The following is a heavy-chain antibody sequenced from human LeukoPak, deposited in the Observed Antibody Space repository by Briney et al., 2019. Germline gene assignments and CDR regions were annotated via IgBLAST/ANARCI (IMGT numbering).Heavy chain of an antibody. D-gene: IGHD2-15*01. V-gene: IGHV4-31*02. Sequence: LRLSCAASGFTFSSYAMSWVRQHPGKGLEWIGYIYYSGSTYYNPSLKSRVTISVDTSKNQFSLKLSSVTAADTAVYYCARDRSPNCSGGSCPYFDYWGQGTLVTVSS. J-gene: IGHJ4*02. CDR1: GFTFSSYA. CDR2: IYYSGST. CDR3: ARDRSPNCSGGSCPYFDY.